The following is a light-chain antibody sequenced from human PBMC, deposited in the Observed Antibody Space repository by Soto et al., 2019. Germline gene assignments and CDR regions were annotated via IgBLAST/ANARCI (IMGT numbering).Light chain of an antibody. V-gene: IGLV1-40*01. J-gene: IGLJ2*01. CDR1: ASSIAARYD. CDR2: GNN. CDR3: GTWDSSLSAGGV. Sequence: QSVLTQPPSVSGAPGQRVTISCTGTASSIAARYDVHWYQQIPGTAPKLLISGNNNRPSGVPDRFSASKSGISASLAITGLQAGDEADYYCGTWDSSLSAGGVFGGGTKVTVL.